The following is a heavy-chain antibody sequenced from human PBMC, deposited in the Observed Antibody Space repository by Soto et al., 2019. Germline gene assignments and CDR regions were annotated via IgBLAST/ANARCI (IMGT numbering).Heavy chain of an antibody. CDR2: ISSSSSYI. D-gene: IGHD2-21*02. CDR1: GFTFSSYS. Sequence: GGSLRLSCAASGFTFSSYSMNWVRQAPGKGLEWVSSISSSSSYIYYADSVKGRFTISRDNAKNSLYLQMNSLRAEDTAVYYCARRAVTAIGRYSDSWGQGTLVTVSS. J-gene: IGHJ4*02. V-gene: IGHV3-21*01. CDR3: ARRAVTAIGRYSDS.